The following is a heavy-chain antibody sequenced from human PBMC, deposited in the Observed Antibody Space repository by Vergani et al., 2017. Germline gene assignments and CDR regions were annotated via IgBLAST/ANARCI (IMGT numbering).Heavy chain of an antibody. CDR1: GYTFTSYA. V-gene: IGHV7-4-1*02. CDR2: INTNTGNP. D-gene: IGHD2-2*01. J-gene: IGHJ5*02. CDR3: ARDRHHQLRWATASDIVVVPAARTGFDP. Sequence: QVQLVQSGSELKKPGASVKVSCKASGYTFTSYAMNWVRQAPGQGLEWMGWINTNTGNPTYAQGFTGRFVFSLDTSVSTAYLQISSLKAEDTAVYYCARDRHHQLRWATASDIVVVPAARTGFDPWSQGTLVTVSS.